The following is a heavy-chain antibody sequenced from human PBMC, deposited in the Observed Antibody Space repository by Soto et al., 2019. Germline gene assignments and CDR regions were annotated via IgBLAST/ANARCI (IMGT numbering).Heavy chain of an antibody. J-gene: IGHJ4*02. D-gene: IGHD1-26*01. CDR1: GVNFSAYG. CDR3: RVGVAD. Sequence: GGARRLCCAGSGVNFSAYGMHWVRQAPGTGLELVALLSFDASKKYYADSVKGRFTISRDTSRNTLYLQMNSLRVEDTAVYYCRVGVADWGQGT. V-gene: IGHV3-30*03. CDR2: LSFDASKK.